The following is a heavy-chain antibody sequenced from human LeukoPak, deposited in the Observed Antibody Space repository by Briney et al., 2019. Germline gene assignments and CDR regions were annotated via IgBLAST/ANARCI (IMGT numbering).Heavy chain of an antibody. V-gene: IGHV1-8*01. CDR3: ARVNSTFGVVIRFDP. Sequence: ASVKVSCKASGYTFTSYDINWVRQATGQGLEWMGWMNPNSGNTGYAQKFQGRVTMTRNTSISTAYMELSSLRSEDTAVYYCARVNSTFGVVIRFDPWGQGTLVTVSS. J-gene: IGHJ5*02. CDR2: MNPNSGNT. CDR1: GYTFTSYD. D-gene: IGHD3-3*01.